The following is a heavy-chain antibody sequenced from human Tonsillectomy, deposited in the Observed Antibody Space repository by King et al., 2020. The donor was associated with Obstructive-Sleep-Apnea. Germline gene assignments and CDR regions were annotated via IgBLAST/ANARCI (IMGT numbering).Heavy chain of an antibody. D-gene: IGHD3-16*01. V-gene: IGHV4-4*07. CDR2: IYTSGRT. CDR1: VGSISSYY. CDR3: ARVHWDGGFDY. Sequence: VQLQESGPGLVKPSETLSLPCTVSVGSISSYYGGLVRQPSGKGLGWIGRIYTSGRTNYNPSLKSRVTMSVDTSKNQFSLKLSSVTAADTAVYYCARVHWDGGFDYWGQGTLVTVSS. J-gene: IGHJ4*02.